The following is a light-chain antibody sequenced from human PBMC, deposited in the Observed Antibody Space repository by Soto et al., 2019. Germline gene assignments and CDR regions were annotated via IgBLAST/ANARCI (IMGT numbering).Light chain of an antibody. Sequence: QSVLTQPPSVSVAPGQRVTISCTWSSSNIGAGYDVHWYQQLPGTAPKLLIHGNNFRHSGVPDRFSVSKSGTSASLAITGLQTEDDGYYYCQTYDITMNVVFGGGTKLTVL. V-gene: IGLV1-40*01. CDR1: SSNIGAGYD. J-gene: IGLJ2*01. CDR2: GNN. CDR3: QTYDITMNVV.